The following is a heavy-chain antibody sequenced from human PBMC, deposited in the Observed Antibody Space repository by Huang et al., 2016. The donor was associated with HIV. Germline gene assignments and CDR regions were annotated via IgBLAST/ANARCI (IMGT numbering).Heavy chain of an antibody. V-gene: IGHV3-74*01. D-gene: IGHD6-19*01. CDR2: INRNVISK. Sequence: EVQLVESGGGLVQPGGSLRLSCAASGFTLSTYWMQWVCQAPGKGRVWVSSINRNVISKSYADSVKGRFTISRDNAKNTLYLQMNRMRAEDTAVYYCARERSSGWAIDYWGQGTLVTVSS. CDR1: GFTLSTYW. CDR3: ARERSSGWAIDY. J-gene: IGHJ4*02.